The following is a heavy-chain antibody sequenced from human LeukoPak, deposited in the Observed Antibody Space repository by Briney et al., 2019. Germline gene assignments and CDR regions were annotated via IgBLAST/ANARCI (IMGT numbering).Heavy chain of an antibody. CDR1: GFTFSNHG. CDR2: VSPPGGGT. D-gene: IGHD7-27*01. Sequence: GGSLRLSCAASGFTFSNHGMNWLCQAPGKGLEWLSGVSPPGGGTYYADSVKGRFTISRDDSKNTLSLQMNSLRVEDTAVSYCARDLAWGAFDYWGQGTLVTVSS. V-gene: IGHV3-23*01. CDR3: ARDLAWGAFDY. J-gene: IGHJ4*02.